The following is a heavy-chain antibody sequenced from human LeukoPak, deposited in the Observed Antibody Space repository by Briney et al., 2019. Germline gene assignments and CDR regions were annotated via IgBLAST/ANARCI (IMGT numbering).Heavy chain of an antibody. CDR3: AKWDTYYDSSGYYFY. D-gene: IGHD3-22*01. CDR2: IRYDGSKK. Sequence: GGSLRLSCAASGFTFSSYGMHWVRQAPGKGLEWVAFIRYDGSKKYYADSVKGRFTFSRDNSKNTLYLQMNSLRTEDTAVYYCAKWDTYYDSSGYYFYWGQGTLVTVSS. J-gene: IGHJ4*02. CDR1: GFTFSSYG. V-gene: IGHV3-30*02.